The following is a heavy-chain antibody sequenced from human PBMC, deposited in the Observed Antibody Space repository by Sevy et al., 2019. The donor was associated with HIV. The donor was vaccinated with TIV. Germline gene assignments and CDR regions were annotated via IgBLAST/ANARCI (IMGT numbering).Heavy chain of an antibody. V-gene: IGHV3-30-3*01. CDR2: ISYDGSNK. CDR1: GFTFSSYA. Sequence: GGSLRLSCAATGFTFSSYAMHWVRQAPGKGLEWVAVISYDGSNKYYPDSVKGRFTISRDNSKNTLYQKMNGLRPEDTAVYYCARGSIRYYDILTGGFDPWGQGTLVTVSS. J-gene: IGHJ5*02. CDR3: ARGSIRYYDILTGGFDP. D-gene: IGHD3-9*01.